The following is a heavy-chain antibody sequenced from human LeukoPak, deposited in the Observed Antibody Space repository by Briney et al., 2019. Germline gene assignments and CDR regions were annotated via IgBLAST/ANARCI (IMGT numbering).Heavy chain of an antibody. CDR1: GYTFTIYG. D-gene: IGHD6-6*01. CDR3: ARPRIAAPYYGMDV. J-gene: IGHJ6*02. CDR2: ISAYNGNT. Sequence: ASVTVSCTASGYTFTIYGISWVRQAPGQGLEWMGWISAYNGNTNYAQKLQGRVTMTTDTSTSTAYMELRSLRSDDTAVYYCARPRIAAPYYGMDVWGQGTTVTVSS. V-gene: IGHV1-18*01.